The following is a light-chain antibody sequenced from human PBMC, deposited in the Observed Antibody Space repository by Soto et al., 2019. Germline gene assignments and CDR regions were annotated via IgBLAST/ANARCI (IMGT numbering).Light chain of an antibody. J-gene: IGKJ1*01. V-gene: IGKV1-5*01. CDR2: DDF. CDR3: QQYHTSWT. CDR1: QSISRW. Sequence: DIQMTQSPSTLSASVGDRVTITCRASQSISRWLAWYHQKPGKAPNLLIHDDFSLESGVPSRFSGSGSGTEFTLTITSLQPDDFATYYCQQYHTSWTFGQGTKVDIK.